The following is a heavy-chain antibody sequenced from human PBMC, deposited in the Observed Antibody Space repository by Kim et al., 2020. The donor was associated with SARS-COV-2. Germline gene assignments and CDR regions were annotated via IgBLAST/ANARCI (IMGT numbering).Heavy chain of an antibody. Sequence: GGSLRLSCAASGFTFSSYAMHWVRQAPGNGLEWVAVILHDGSKKYYADSVKGRFTISRDNSKNTLYLQMNSLRPEDTAVYYCARSRSGSYLLGYWGQGTL. CDR2: ILHDGSKK. D-gene: IGHD3-10*01. V-gene: IGHV3-30*04. CDR1: GFTFSSYA. CDR3: ARSRSGSYLLGY. J-gene: IGHJ4*02.